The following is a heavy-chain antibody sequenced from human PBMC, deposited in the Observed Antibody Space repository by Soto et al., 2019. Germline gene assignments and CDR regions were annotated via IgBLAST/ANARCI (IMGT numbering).Heavy chain of an antibody. Sequence: QVQLQESGPGLVKPSETLSLTCTVSGGSVTSGSYYWSWIRQPPGKGLEWIGYIYNSGSTNYNPSLQSRITISVDTSKNQISLKLTSVTAADAAVYYCARDQGIAVAVFDYWGQGTLVTVSS. J-gene: IGHJ4*02. V-gene: IGHV4-61*01. CDR1: GGSVTSGSYY. CDR3: ARDQGIAVAVFDY. D-gene: IGHD6-19*01. CDR2: IYNSGST.